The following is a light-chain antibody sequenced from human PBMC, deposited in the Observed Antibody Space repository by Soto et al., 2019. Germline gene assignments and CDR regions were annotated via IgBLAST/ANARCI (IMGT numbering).Light chain of an antibody. CDR2: DVS. J-gene: IGLJ1*01. CDR3: SSYTSSSTLEGV. CDR1: SSDVGGYNY. V-gene: IGLV2-14*01. Sequence: QSALTQPASVSGSPGQSITISCTGTSSDVGGYNYVSWYQQHPGKAPKLMIYDVSNRPSGVSNRLSGSKSGNTASLTISGLQAEDEADYYCSSYTSSSTLEGVFGTGTKLTVL.